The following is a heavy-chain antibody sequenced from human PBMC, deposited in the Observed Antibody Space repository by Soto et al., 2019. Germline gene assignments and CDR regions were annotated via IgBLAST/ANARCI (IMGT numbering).Heavy chain of an antibody. V-gene: IGHV3-23*01. D-gene: IGHD4-17*01. CDR3: AKETTVTKYQDY. CDR2: FSGGGTRT. J-gene: IGHJ4*02. Sequence: PGGSLRLSCVASGFTVHKSAMGWVRQAPGKGLEWVSTFSGGGTRTYYADSVKGRFTISRDNSKNMLYLQMNSLRGEDTAVYYCAKETTVTKYQDYWGQGTLVTVSS. CDR1: GFTVHKSA.